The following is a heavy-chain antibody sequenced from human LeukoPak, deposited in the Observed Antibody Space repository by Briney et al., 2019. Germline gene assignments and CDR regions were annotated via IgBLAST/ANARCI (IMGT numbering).Heavy chain of an antibody. CDR1: GGSISSGDYY. J-gene: IGHJ3*02. CDR3: ARRGRITIFGVVPDDAFDI. V-gene: IGHV4-30-4*01. CDR2: INHSGST. Sequence: SQTLSLTCTVSGGSISSGDYYWSPIRQPPGKGLQCIGEINHSGSTNYNPSLKSRVTISVDTSKNQFSLKLSSVTAADTAVYYCARRGRITIFGVVPDDAFDIWGQGTMVTVSS. D-gene: IGHD3-3*01.